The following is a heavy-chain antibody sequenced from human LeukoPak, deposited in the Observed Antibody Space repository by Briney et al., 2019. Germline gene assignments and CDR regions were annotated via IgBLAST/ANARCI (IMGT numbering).Heavy chain of an antibody. CDR2: SSTYSGNI. J-gene: IGHJ4*02. CDR1: GYTFTSYG. V-gene: IGHV1-18*01. Sequence: ASVKVSCKTSGYTFTSYGISWLRQAPGQGREWMGWSSTYSGNINSAQKVQGRITMTTGTSTSTAYMELRSLRPDDTAVYYCARLVATAGNFDYWGQGTLVTVSS. D-gene: IGHD2-21*02. CDR3: ARLVATAGNFDY.